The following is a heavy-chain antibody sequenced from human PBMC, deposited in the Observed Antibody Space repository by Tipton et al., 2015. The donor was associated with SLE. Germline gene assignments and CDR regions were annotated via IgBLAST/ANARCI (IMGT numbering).Heavy chain of an antibody. J-gene: IGHJ4*02. V-gene: IGHV4-39*07. Sequence: SLTCTVSGGSISSSPFYWGWIRQPPGKGLEWIGSLDYSGSTYYNPSLKSRISISVDRSKNQFSLKLSSVTAADTAVYYCARAVGDTSGYLDYWGLGTLVTVSS. CDR2: LDYSGST. CDR1: GGSISSSPFY. D-gene: IGHD3-22*01. CDR3: ARAVGDTSGYLDY.